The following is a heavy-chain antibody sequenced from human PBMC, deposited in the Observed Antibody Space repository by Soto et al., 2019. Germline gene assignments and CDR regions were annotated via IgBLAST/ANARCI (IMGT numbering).Heavy chain of an antibody. CDR1: GFTFSDYY. CDR2: ISGSGTTM. CDR3: ASDPYYYASDY. V-gene: IGHV3-11*01. Sequence: LRLSCAASGFTFSDYYMTWIRQAPGKGLEWISYISGSGTTMYYADSVRGRFTVSRDNAKNSLYLQMNSLRAEDTAVYYCASDPYYYASDYWGQGILVTVSS. J-gene: IGHJ4*02. D-gene: IGHD3-10*01.